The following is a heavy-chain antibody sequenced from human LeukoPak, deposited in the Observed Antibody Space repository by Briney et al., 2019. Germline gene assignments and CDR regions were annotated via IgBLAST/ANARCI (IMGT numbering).Heavy chain of an antibody. V-gene: IGHV3-48*04. Sequence: PGGSLRLSCAASGFTFSSYSLNWVRQAPGKGLEWVSVISSSSITIYYADYVKGRFTISRDNDEKSLYLQMTSLRAEDTAVYCCARDRGGSYSAIDYWGQGTLVAVSS. J-gene: IGHJ4*02. CDR1: GFTFSSYS. D-gene: IGHD2-15*01. CDR2: ISSSSITI. CDR3: ARDRGGSYSAIDY.